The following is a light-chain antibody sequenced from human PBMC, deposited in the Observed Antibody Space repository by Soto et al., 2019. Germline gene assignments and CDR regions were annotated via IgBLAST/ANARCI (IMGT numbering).Light chain of an antibody. V-gene: IGKV3-15*01. Sequence: ETVMTQSPATLSVSPGERPTLSCRASQSISSNLAWYQQKPGQAPRLLIYGASTRATGIPARFTGSGSGTEFTLTISSLQSEDFAVYYCQQYNNWPLTFGGGTKVDIK. CDR1: QSISSN. CDR2: GAS. CDR3: QQYNNWPLT. J-gene: IGKJ4*01.